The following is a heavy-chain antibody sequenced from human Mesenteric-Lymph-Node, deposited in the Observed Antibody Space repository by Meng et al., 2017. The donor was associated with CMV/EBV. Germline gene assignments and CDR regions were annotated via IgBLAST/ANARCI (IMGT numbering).Heavy chain of an antibody. V-gene: IGHV3-30*02. CDR1: GFTFSSYG. CDR2: IRYDGSNK. D-gene: IGHD6-6*01. CDR3: AKDPKKYSSNWYDY. Sequence: GESLKISCAASGFTFSSYGMHWVRQAPGKGLEWVTFIRYDGSNKYYADSVKGRFTISRDNSKNTLYLQMNSLRAEDTAVYYCAKDPKKYSSNWYDYWGQGTLVTVSS. J-gene: IGHJ5*01.